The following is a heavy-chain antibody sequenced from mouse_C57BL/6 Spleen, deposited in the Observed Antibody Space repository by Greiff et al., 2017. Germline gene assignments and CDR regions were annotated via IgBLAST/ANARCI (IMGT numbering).Heavy chain of an antibody. CDR1: GFTVSASE. J-gene: IGHJ4*01. CDR3: ARAVVYALDY. V-gene: IGHV5-17*01. CDR2: ISIGSSTI. Sequence: VQLQQSGRGLVNPARSLILSCPVSGFTVSASESHWGRNAPETGLKLVAYISIGSSTIYYADTVKGRFTISRDNAKNTLFLQMTSLSAEDTAMYYCARAVVYALDYWGQGASVTAST. D-gene: IGHD1-1*01.